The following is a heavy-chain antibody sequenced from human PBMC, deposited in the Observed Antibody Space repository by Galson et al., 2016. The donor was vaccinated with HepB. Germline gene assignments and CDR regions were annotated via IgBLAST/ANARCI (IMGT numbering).Heavy chain of an antibody. CDR1: GVTFRSYI. CDR2: IIPIFHNV. Sequence: SVKISCKASGVTFRSYIITWVRQAPGQGLEWMGGIIPIFHNVKSAQKFQGRVIITADASTSTAYMELSSLRPEDTAVYYCATKPRYCSGENCYYFGMDVWGQGTTV. CDR3: ATKPRYCSGENCYYFGMDV. V-gene: IGHV1-69*13. J-gene: IGHJ6*02. D-gene: IGHD2-15*01.